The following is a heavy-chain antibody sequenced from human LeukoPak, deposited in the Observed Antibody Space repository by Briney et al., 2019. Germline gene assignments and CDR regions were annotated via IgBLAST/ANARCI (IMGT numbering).Heavy chain of an antibody. CDR3: AELGITMIGGV. CDR2: ISGSGGNT. D-gene: IGHD3-10*02. V-gene: IGHV3-23*01. Sequence: PGGSLGLSCAASGFTFSHYAMNWVRQAPGKGLEWVSAISGSGGNTYYADSVKGRFTISRDNAKNSLYLQMNSLRAEDTAVYYCAELGITMIGGVWGKGTTVTISS. J-gene: IGHJ6*04. CDR1: GFTFSHYA.